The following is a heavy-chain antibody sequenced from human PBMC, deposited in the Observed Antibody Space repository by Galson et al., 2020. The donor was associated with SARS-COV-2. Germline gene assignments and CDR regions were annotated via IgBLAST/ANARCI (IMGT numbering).Heavy chain of an antibody. CDR3: ARSRGLSSGFLYYFDF. D-gene: IGHD3-22*01. Sequence: SENLSLTCTVPGGSVSSGGYSWSWLRQSPGKGLEWIGYIYYTWHPDYSPSLKSRVTISVDASKNQFSLKLSSVTAADTAVYYCARSRGLSSGFLYYFDFWGRGTLVTVSS. V-gene: IGHV4-61*08. CDR1: GGSVSSGGYS. CDR2: IYYTWHP. J-gene: IGHJ4*02.